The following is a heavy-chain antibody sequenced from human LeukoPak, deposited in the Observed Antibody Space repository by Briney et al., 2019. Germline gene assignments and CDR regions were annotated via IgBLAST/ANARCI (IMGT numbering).Heavy chain of an antibody. CDR3: ARDRDGYNYRYLDY. V-gene: IGHV1-3*01. J-gene: IGHJ4*02. Sequence: ASVKVSCEASGYTFTKYAMHWVRQAPGQRLEWMAWFNGGNGNTKYSQKFQGRVTITRDTSASTAYMELSSLESEDTAVYYCARDRDGYNYRYLDYWGQGTLVTVSS. D-gene: IGHD5-24*01. CDR2: FNGGNGNT. CDR1: GYTFTKYA.